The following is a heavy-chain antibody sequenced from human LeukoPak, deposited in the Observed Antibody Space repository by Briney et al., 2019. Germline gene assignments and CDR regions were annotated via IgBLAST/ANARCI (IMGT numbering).Heavy chain of an antibody. D-gene: IGHD2-21*02. J-gene: IGHJ4*02. CDR2: ISYDGSNK. Sequence: GGSLRLSCAASGFTFSSYAMHWVRQAPGKGLEWVAVISYDGSNKYYADSVKGRSTISRDNSKNTLYPQMNSLRAEDTAVYYCARDRQTGYCGGDCYSGLDYWGQGTLVTVSS. CDR1: GFTFSSYA. CDR3: ARDRQTGYCGGDCYSGLDY. V-gene: IGHV3-30-3*01.